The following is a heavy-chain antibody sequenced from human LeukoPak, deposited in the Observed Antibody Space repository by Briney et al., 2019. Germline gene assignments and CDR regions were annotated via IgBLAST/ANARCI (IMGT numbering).Heavy chain of an antibody. CDR3: ARVGPQQLGYFDY. Sequence: ASVKVSCKASGGTFSSYAISWVRQAPGQGLEWMGGIIPIFGTANYAQKFQGRVTITADESTSTAYMELSSLRSEDTAVYYCARVGPQQLGYFDYWGQGTLVTVSS. CDR2: IIPIFGTA. D-gene: IGHD6-13*01. V-gene: IGHV1-69*13. CDR1: GGTFSSYA. J-gene: IGHJ4*02.